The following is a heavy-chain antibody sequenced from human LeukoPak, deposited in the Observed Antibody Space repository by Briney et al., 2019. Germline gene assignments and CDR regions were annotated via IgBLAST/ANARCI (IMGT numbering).Heavy chain of an antibody. D-gene: IGHD6-6*01. Sequence: GGSLRLSCADSGFTFSGYSIKWVRQAPGKGLERGSYIRSSSSTIYYADSVKGRFTISRDNAKNSLYLQMNGLTAEDTAVYDCGRGEAAHRDYYYYYMDVWGKGTTVSVSS. CDR2: IRSSSSTI. CDR3: GRGEAAHRDYYYYYMDV. J-gene: IGHJ6*03. CDR1: GFTFSGYS. V-gene: IGHV3-48*01.